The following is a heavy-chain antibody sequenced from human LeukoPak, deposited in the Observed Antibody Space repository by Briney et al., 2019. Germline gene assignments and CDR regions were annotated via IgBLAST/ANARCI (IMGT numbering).Heavy chain of an antibody. CDR3: ARVGFSGYDS. J-gene: IGHJ5*02. CDR1: GFVFSNYA. V-gene: IGHV3-64*01. CDR2: ITGDGSTP. Sequence: PGGSLRLSCATSGFVFSNYAMNWVRQAPGKGLEYVSAITGDGSTPYYANSVKGRFTISRGNSKNTLYLRMGSLRSEDMAVYYCARVGFSGYDSWGQGTLVTVSS. D-gene: IGHD5-12*01.